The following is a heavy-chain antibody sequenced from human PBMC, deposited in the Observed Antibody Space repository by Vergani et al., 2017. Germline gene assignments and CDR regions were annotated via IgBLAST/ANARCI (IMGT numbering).Heavy chain of an antibody. Sequence: QVQLVQSGAEVKKPGSSVKVSCKASGGTFSSYTISWVRQAPGQGLEWMGRIIPILGIANYAQKFQGRVTITADKSTSTAYMELSSLRSEDTAVYYCARALDSSGYYDTADAFDIWGQGTMVTVSS. V-gene: IGHV1-69*02. CDR1: GGTFSSYT. J-gene: IGHJ3*02. CDR2: IIPILGIA. D-gene: IGHD3-22*01. CDR3: ARALDSSGYYDTADAFDI.